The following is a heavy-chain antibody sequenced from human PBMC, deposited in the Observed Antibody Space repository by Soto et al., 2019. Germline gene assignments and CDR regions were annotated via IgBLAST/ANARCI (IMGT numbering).Heavy chain of an antibody. J-gene: IGHJ4*02. Sequence: GGSLRLSCAASGFTFRNYVMHWVRQAPGKGLEWVAVIWDDGSNKYYADSVKGRFIISRDNSKNTLYLEMNSLRVEDTAVYYCARTYYGSGSYYDELDYWGQGTLVTVSS. V-gene: IGHV3-33*01. CDR3: ARTYYGSGSYYDELDY. D-gene: IGHD3-10*01. CDR1: GFTFRNYV. CDR2: IWDDGSNK.